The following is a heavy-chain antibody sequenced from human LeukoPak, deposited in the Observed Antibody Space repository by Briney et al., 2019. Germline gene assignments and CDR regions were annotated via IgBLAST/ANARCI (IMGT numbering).Heavy chain of an antibody. Sequence: SETLSLTCTVSGGSISNYYWSWIRQPAGKGLEWIGRINTGGSTNCNPSLKSRVTMSVDTSKNQFSLKLTSVTAADTAVYYCAREIATSGGNSRAFDYWGQGTLVTVSS. CDR2: INTGGST. V-gene: IGHV4-4*07. D-gene: IGHD4-23*01. CDR1: GGSISNYY. CDR3: AREIATSGGNSRAFDY. J-gene: IGHJ4*02.